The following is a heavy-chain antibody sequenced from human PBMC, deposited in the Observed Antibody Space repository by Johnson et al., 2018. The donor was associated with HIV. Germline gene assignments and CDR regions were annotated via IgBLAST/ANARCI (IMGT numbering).Heavy chain of an antibody. V-gene: IGHV3-23*04. J-gene: IGHJ3*02. CDR1: GFTFSNYA. CDR3: ARVRRSGWYDNDAFDI. CDR2: ITASGGTT. D-gene: IGHD6-19*01. Sequence: VQLVESGGGLVQPGGSLRLSCAASGFTFSNYAMTWVRQAPGEGLEWVADITASGGTTYYADSVKGRFTVSRDDSKSIAYLQMNGLKTEDTAVYYCARVRRSGWYDNDAFDIWGQGTMVTVSS.